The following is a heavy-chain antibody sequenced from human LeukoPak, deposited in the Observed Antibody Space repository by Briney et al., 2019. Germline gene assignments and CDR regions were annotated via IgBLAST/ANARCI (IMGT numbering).Heavy chain of an antibody. V-gene: IGHV1-69*06. CDR1: GGTFSSYA. CDR2: IIPIFGTA. CDR3: ASVPEVSAAAHSSDY. D-gene: IGHD2-15*01. Sequence: GASVKVSCKASGGTFSSYAISWVRQAPGQGLEWMGGIIPIFGTANYAQKFQGRVTITADKSTSTAYMELSSLRSEDTAVYYCASVPEVSAAAHSSDYWXXXTXVTVS. J-gene: IGHJ4*02.